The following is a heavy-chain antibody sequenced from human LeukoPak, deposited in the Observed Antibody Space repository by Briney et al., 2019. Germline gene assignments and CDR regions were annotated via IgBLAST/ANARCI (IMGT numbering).Heavy chain of an antibody. D-gene: IGHD3-22*01. CDR2: IYSGGSA. V-gene: IGHV3-53*01. CDR1: GFIVSSTY. J-gene: IGHJ4*02. Sequence: GGSLRLSCAASGFIVSSTYMNWVRQAPGKGLEWVSVIYSGGSAYYADSVKGRFTISRDSSKNTLYLQVNTLRAEDTAVYYCARAFYRGYESSTYYFDYWGQGTLVTVSS. CDR3: ARAFYRGYESSTYYFDY.